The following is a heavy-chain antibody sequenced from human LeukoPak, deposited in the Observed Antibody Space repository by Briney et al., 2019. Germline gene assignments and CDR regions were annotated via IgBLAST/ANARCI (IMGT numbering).Heavy chain of an antibody. J-gene: IGHJ4*02. V-gene: IGHV3-23*01. D-gene: IGHD3-3*01. CDR3: ANNPHYDFWSDRLRGAGPSFDY. Sequence: PGGSLRLSCAASGFTFSSYAMSWVRQAPGKGLEWVSAISGSGGSTYYADSVKGRFTISRDNSKNTLYLQMNSLRAEDTAVYYCANNPHYDFWSDRLRGAGPSFDYWGQGTLVTVSS. CDR1: GFTFSSYA. CDR2: ISGSGGST.